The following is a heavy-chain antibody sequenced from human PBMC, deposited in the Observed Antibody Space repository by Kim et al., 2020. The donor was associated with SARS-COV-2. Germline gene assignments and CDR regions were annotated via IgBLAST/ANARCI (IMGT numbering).Heavy chain of an antibody. Sequence: TNHNPSLKRRVTMSGDTPKSQLSLMLNSVIAADTAVYYCARGSSGQNGMDVWGQGITVIVSS. J-gene: IGHJ6*02. V-gene: IGHV4-4*07. D-gene: IGHD6-6*01. CDR3: ARGSSGQNGMDV. CDR2: T.